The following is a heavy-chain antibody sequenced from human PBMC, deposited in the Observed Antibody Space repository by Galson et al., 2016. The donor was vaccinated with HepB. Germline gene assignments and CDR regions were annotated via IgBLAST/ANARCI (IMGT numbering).Heavy chain of an antibody. CDR2: IYYTGST. D-gene: IGHD3-10*01. V-gene: IGHV4-59*01. CDR1: GGSITTYY. J-gene: IGHJ4*02. Sequence: SETLSLTCTVSGGSITTYYWSWIRQPPGKGLEWLAYIYYTGSTNYNPSLKIRVTISINPSKNQFSLRLTSVTAADTAVYFCASHLHGSGSSSYFDYWGPGALVTVSS. CDR3: ASHLHGSGSSSYFDY.